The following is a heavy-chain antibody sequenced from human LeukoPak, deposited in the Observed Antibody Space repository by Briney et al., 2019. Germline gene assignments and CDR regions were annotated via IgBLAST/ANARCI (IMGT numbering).Heavy chain of an antibody. J-gene: IGHJ4*02. D-gene: IGHD4-23*01. CDR1: GDSISSSAYF. CDR2: IYYSGKT. V-gene: IGHV4-39*01. Sequence: PSETLSLTCIVSGDSISSSAYFWGWIRQPPGKGLEWIGSIYYSGKTYYSASLKSRVTMSVDTSKNLFSLRLTSVTAADTAIFYCAGRRCYGGFDFWGQGTLVTVSS. CDR3: AGRRCYGGFDF.